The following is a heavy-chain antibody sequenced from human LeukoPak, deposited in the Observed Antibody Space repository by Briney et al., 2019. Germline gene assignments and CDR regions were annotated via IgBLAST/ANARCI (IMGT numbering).Heavy chain of an antibody. D-gene: IGHD6-13*01. CDR1: GFSFSRSW. V-gene: IGHV3-30*18. CDR2: ISYDGRNK. J-gene: IGHJ4*02. CDR3: AKDGSLGAADYYFDY. Sequence: GGSLRLSCAASGFSFSRSWMSWVRQAPGKGLEWVAVISYDGRNKYHGDSVKGRFTISRDNSKNTLYLQMDSLRPEDTAVYYCAKDGSLGAADYYFDYWGQGTLVTVSS.